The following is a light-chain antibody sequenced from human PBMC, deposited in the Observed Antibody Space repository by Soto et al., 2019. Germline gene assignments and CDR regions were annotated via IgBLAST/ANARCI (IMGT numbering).Light chain of an antibody. J-gene: IGKJ5*01. CDR3: QQYGSSPLIT. CDR1: ERVASNY. Sequence: EVVLTQSPGTLSLSAGERATLFCRASERVASNYLAWYQQKPGQDPKFLIYGVSSRATGIPDRFSGSGSGTDFTLTISRLEPEDFAVYHCQQYGSSPLITFGQGTRLEIK. CDR2: GVS. V-gene: IGKV3-20*01.